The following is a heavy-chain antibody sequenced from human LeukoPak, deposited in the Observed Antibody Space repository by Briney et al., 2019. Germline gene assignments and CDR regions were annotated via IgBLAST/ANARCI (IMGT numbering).Heavy chain of an antibody. D-gene: IGHD3-10*01. V-gene: IGHV5-51*01. Sequence: GESLKISCKGSGYSFTSYWIGWVRQMPGKGLEWMGIIYPGDSDTRYSPSFQGQVTISADKSISTAYLQWSSLKASDTATYYCARRISMVRGVIDFQHWGQGTLVTVSS. CDR3: ARRISMVRGVIDFQH. CDR2: IYPGDSDT. J-gene: IGHJ1*01. CDR1: GYSFTSYW.